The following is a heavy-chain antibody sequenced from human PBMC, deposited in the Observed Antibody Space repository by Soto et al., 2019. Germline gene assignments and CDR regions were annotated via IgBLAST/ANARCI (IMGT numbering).Heavy chain of an antibody. D-gene: IGHD3-3*01. V-gene: IGHV3-23*01. CDR2: ISGSGGST. J-gene: IGHJ6*02. CDR1: GFTFSSYA. Sequence: EVQLLESGGGLVQPGGSLRLSCAASGFTFSSYAMSWVRQAPGKGLEWVSAISGSGGSTYYADSVKGRFTISRDNPKNTLYLQMNSLRAEDTAVYYCAKGLVRFLEWFPHRVSGVSYGMDVWGQGTTVTVSS. CDR3: AKGLVRFLEWFPHRVSGVSYGMDV.